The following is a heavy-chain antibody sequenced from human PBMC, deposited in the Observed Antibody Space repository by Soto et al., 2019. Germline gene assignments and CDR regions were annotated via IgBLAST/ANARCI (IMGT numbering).Heavy chain of an antibody. J-gene: IGHJ5*02. V-gene: IGHV4-30-4*01. CDR2: IYYSGST. Sequence: QVQLQESGPGLVKPSQTLSLTCTVSGGSISSGDYYWSWIRQPPGKGLEWIGYIYYSGSTYYNPSLKSRVTIAVDTSKNQVSRKLSSVTAADTAVYYCASVTRRFLEWLLDPWSQGTLVTVSS. CDR1: GGSISSGDYY. CDR3: ASVTRRFLEWLLDP. D-gene: IGHD3-3*01.